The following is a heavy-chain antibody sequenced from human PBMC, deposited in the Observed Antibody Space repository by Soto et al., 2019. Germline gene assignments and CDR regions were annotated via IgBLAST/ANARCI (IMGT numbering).Heavy chain of an antibody. CDR1: GGSISSSSYY. Sequence: PSETLSLTCTVSGGSISSSSYYWGWIRQPPGKGLEWIGSIYYSGSTYYNPSLKSRVTISVDTSKNQFSLKLSSVTAADTAVYYCARSLITMVPEAEWGQGSLVTVSS. V-gene: IGHV4-39*01. CDR3: ARSLITMVPEAE. D-gene: IGHD3-10*01. J-gene: IGHJ4*02. CDR2: IYYSGST.